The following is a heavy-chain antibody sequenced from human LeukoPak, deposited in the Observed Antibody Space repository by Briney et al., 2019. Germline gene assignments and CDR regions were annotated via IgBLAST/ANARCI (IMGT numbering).Heavy chain of an antibody. D-gene: IGHD4-17*01. Sequence: ASVKVSRKASGYTFTGYYMHWVRQAPGQGLEWMGWINPNSGGTNYAQKFQGRVTITADKSTSTAYMELSSLRSEDTAVYYCARDRGGDASFDYWGQGTLVTVSS. V-gene: IGHV1-2*02. CDR3: ARDRGGDASFDY. CDR2: INPNSGGT. J-gene: IGHJ4*02. CDR1: GYTFTGYY.